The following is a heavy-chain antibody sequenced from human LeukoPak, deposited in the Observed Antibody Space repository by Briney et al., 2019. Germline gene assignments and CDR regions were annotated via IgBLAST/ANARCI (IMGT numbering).Heavy chain of an antibody. CDR3: ARDRGLLWFGETHRYFDY. V-gene: IGHV1-46*01. CDR2: INPSGGST. D-gene: IGHD3-10*01. Sequence: GASVKVSCKASGYTFTSYYMHWVRQAPGQGLEWMGIINPSGGSTSYAQKFQGRVTMTRDTSTSTVYMELSSLRSEDTAVYYCARDRGLLWFGETHRYFDYWGQGTLVTVSS. CDR1: GYTFTSYY. J-gene: IGHJ4*02.